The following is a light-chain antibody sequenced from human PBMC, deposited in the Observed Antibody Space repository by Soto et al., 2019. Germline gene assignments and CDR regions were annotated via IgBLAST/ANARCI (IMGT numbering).Light chain of an antibody. CDR2: CAS. CDR3: QQYGSYPPVA. Sequence: EIVLTQSPGTLSLSPGVRATLSCRASQSVSSSYLAWYQQKPGQAPRLLIYCASSRAIGIPDRFSGSGSGTDFSLTISRLEAEDFVVYYCQQYGSYPPVAFGQGTKVEI. CDR1: QSVSSSY. V-gene: IGKV3-20*01. J-gene: IGKJ1*01.